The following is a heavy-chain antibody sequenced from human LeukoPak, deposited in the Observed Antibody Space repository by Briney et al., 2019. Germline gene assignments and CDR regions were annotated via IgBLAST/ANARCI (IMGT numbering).Heavy chain of an antibody. CDR2: IYSGGST. CDR1: GFTVSSNY. CDR3: ARDYDFWSGYQTNWFDP. Sequence: GGSLRLSCAASGFTVSSNYMSWVRQAPGKGLEWVSVIYSGGSTYYADSIKGRFTISRDNSKNTLYLQMNSLRAEDTAVYYCARDYDFWSGYQTNWFDPWGQGTLVTVSS. V-gene: IGHV3-53*05. J-gene: IGHJ5*02. D-gene: IGHD3-3*01.